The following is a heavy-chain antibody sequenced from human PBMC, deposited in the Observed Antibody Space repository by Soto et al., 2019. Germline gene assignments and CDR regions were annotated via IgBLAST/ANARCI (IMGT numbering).Heavy chain of an antibody. J-gene: IGHJ4*02. CDR3: ARAGVTPHFFDY. CDR2: FESGGSI. Sequence: HPGGSLRLSCAASGFSVRTNYMSWVRQAPGKGLDWVSVFESGGSIYYADSVKGHFIISRDYAKNTVDLQMNSLRVEDTAVYYCARAGVTPHFFDYWGQGTLVTVSS. V-gene: IGHV3-53*01. CDR1: GFSVRTNY. D-gene: IGHD3-3*02.